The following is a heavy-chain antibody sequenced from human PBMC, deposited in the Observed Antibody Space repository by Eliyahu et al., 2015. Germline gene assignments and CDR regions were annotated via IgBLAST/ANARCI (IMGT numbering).Heavy chain of an antibody. J-gene: IGHJ5*02. CDR1: GYTFTDYY. CDR3: ARDGLWSNNWFDP. V-gene: IGHV1-2*02. D-gene: IGHD3-3*01. Sequence: QVQLVQSGAEVKKPGASVKVSCKAAGYTFTDYYLHXVRQAPGQGLELMGWVNPRSGDTNYAXKFQGRVTMTRDTSITTAYMELSRLRSDDSAIYYCARDGLWSNNWFDPWGQGTLVTVSS. CDR2: VNPRSGDT.